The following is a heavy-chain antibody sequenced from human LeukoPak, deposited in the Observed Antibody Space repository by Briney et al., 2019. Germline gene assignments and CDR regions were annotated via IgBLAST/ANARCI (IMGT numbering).Heavy chain of an antibody. Sequence: ASVKVSCKASGYTFTSYGISWVRQAPGQGLEWMGWISAYNGNTNYAQKLQGRVTMTTDTSTSTAYMELRSLRSDDTAVYYCARDKAYYYDSSGIVPKDAFDIWGQGTMVTVSS. CDR2: ISAYNGNT. CDR3: ARDKAYYYDSSGIVPKDAFDI. D-gene: IGHD3-22*01. CDR1: GYTFTSYG. V-gene: IGHV1-18*01. J-gene: IGHJ3*02.